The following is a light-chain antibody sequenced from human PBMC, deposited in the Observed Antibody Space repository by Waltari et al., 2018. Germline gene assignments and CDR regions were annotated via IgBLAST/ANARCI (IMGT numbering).Light chain of an antibody. CDR1: SSNIETST. CDR2: SNN. V-gene: IGLV1-44*01. Sequence: QSVLTQPPSASGTPVQRVTISCSGRSSNIETSTVNWYQHPPGTAPNPLIYSNNQRPSGVPDRFSGSKSGTSASLAISGLQSEDEADYYCAAWDDSLNWVFGGGTKLTVL. J-gene: IGLJ3*02. CDR3: AAWDDSLNWV.